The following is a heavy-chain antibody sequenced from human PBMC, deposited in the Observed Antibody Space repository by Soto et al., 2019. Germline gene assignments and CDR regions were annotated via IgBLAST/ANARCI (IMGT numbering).Heavy chain of an antibody. CDR2: ISAYNGNK. D-gene: IGHD3-3*01. V-gene: IGHV1-18*01. CDR1: GYTFTSYG. J-gene: IGHJ4*02. Sequence: ASVKVSCKDSGYTFTSYGISWVRQAPGQGLEWMGWISAYNGNKNYAQKLQGRVTMTTDTSTSTAYMELMSMSSDDTSVYYCARAQAPYDFCSGYRTPFDFWGQGTPVTVSS. CDR3: ARAQAPYDFCSGYRTPFDF.